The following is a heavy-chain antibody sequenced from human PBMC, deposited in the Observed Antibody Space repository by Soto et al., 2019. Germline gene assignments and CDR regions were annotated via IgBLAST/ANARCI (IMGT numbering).Heavy chain of an antibody. CDR3: ARDPNGNAFDI. CDR2: INQSGSS. CDR1: GASLSGYD. J-gene: IGHJ3*02. Sequence: SETLSLTCAVYGASLSGYDWSWVRQPPGKGLQWIGEINQSGSSNYDPSLKSRVTISMDTSKNQFSLRLRSVTAADTAIYYCARDPNGNAFDIWGRGTLVT. V-gene: IGHV4-34*01. D-gene: IGHD1-26*01.